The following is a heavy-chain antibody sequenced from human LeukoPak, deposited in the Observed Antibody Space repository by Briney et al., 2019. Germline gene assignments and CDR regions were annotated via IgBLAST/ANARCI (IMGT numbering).Heavy chain of an antibody. V-gene: IGHV3-48*04. CDR2: ISDSSSIT. D-gene: IGHD3-10*01. CDR1: GFTFSSFG. CDR3: ARDYYASGSHDY. J-gene: IGHJ4*02. Sequence: GGSLRLSRAASGFTFSSFGMNWVRQAPGKGLEWVSYISDSSSITYYADSVKGRFTISRDNAKNSLYLQMNSLRAEDTALYYCARDYYASGSHDYWGQGTLVTVSS.